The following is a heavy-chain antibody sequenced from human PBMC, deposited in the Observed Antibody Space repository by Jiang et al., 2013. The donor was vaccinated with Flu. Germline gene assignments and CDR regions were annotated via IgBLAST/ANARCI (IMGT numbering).Heavy chain of an antibody. CDR2: IYYRGNS. V-gene: IGHV4-59*11. Sequence: GPGLVKPSETLSLTCTASGGSITSHYWSWVRQPPGRGLEWIGYIYYRGNSNYNPSLNSRVTISVDTSKNQFSLKLTSVTAADTAVYYCVRGSATFFPWGQGTLVTVSS. CDR1: GGSITSHY. J-gene: IGHJ5*01. D-gene: IGHD6-13*01. CDR3: VRGSATFFP.